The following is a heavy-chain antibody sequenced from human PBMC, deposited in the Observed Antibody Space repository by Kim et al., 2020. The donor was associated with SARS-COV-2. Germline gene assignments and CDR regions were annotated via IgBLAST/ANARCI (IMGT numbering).Heavy chain of an antibody. CDR1: GGSFSGYY. CDR3: ARVIVATTWGYYYYYGMDV. D-gene: IGHD5-12*01. J-gene: IGHJ6*02. V-gene: IGHV4-34*01. CDR2: INHSGST. Sequence: SETLSLTCAVYGGSFSGYYWSWIRQPPGKGLEWIGEINHSGSTNYNPSLKSRVTISVDTSKNQFSLKLSSVTAADTAVYYCARVIVATTWGYYYYYGMDVWGQGTTVTVSS.